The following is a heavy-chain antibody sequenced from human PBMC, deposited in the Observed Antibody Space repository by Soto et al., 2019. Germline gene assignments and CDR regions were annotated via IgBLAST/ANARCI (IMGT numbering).Heavy chain of an antibody. CDR3: ARDGGRHAGGIDY. V-gene: IGHV1-69*01. CDR2: IIPIFGTA. CDR1: GGTFSSYS. J-gene: IGHJ4*02. Sequence: QVQLVQSGAEVKKPGSSVTVSCKASGGTFSSYSINWVRQAPGQGLEWMGEIIPIFGTANYAQTFQGRVTITADESTSTAYRELSSLRSEDTAVYYCARDGGRHAGGIDYWGQGNLVTVSS. D-gene: IGHD1-26*01.